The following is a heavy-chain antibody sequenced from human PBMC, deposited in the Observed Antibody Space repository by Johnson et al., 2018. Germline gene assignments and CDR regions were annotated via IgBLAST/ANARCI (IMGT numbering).Heavy chain of an antibody. CDR2: ITFSGDTS. CDR3: AKDPHDNSWYRYFQE. D-gene: IGHD6-13*01. CDR1: GLTFSGYG. V-gene: IGHV3-23*04. J-gene: IGHJ1*01. Sequence: VQLVQSGGGVVQPGRSLRLSCVASGLTFSGYGMHWVRQAQGRGLEWVSSITFSGDTSYYADSVKGRFTISRDISKNTLYLQMNSLRAEDTAVYFCAKDPHDNSWYRYFQEWGQGTLVTVSS.